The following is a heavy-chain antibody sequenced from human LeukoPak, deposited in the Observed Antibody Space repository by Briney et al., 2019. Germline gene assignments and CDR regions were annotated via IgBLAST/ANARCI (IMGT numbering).Heavy chain of an antibody. CDR1: GGSISSSSYY. V-gene: IGHV4-39*01. D-gene: IGHD3-10*01. CDR2: IYYSGST. CDR3: ARRFRGPDY. J-gene: IGHJ4*02. Sequence: SETLSLTCTVSGGSISSSSYYWGWIRQPPGKGLEWIGSIYYSGSTYYNPSLKSRVTISVDTSKNQFSLKLSSVTAADTAVYYCARRFRGPDYWGQGTLVTGSS.